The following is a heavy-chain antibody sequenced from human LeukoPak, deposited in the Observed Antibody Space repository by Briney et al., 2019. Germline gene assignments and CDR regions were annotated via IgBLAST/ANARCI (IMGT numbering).Heavy chain of an antibody. Sequence: PGRSLRLSCAASGFTFSSYAMHWVRQAPGKGLEWVAVISYDGSNKYYADSVKGRFTISRDNSKNTLYLQMNSLRAEDTAVYYCARDGAAAGSGYYYMDVWGKGTTVTVSS. CDR2: ISYDGSNK. D-gene: IGHD6-13*01. CDR1: GFTFSSYA. CDR3: ARDGAAAGSGYYYMDV. J-gene: IGHJ6*03. V-gene: IGHV3-30-3*01.